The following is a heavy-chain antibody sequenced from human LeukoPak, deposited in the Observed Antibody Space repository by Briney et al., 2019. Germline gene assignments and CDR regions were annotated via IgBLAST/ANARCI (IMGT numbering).Heavy chain of an antibody. CDR3: ARDNRGVAGTDY. V-gene: IGHV1-8*03. D-gene: IGHD6-19*01. CDR2: MNPNSGNT. CDR1: GYTFTSYE. J-gene: IGHJ4*02. Sequence: ASVKVSCKASGYTFTSYEINWVRQATGQGLEWMGWMNPNSGNTGYAQKFQGRVTITRNTSISTAYMELSSLRSEDTAVYYCARDNRGVAGTDYWGQGTLVTVSS.